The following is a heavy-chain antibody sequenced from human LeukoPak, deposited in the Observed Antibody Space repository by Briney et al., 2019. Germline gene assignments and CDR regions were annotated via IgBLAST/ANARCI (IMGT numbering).Heavy chain of an antibody. CDR3: ASLTEPGIAAAGTSYWFDP. CDR1: GGSISSHY. V-gene: IGHV4-59*11. D-gene: IGHD6-13*01. Sequence: PSETLSLTCTVSGGSISSHYWSWIRQPPGKGLEWIGDIYYSGSTNYNPSLKSRVTISVDTSKNQFSLKLSSVTAADTAVYYCASLTEPGIAAAGTSYWFDPWGQGTLVTASS. CDR2: IYYSGST. J-gene: IGHJ5*02.